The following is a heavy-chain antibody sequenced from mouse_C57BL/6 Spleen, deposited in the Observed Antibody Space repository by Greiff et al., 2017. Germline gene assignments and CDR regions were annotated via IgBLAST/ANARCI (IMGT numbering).Heavy chain of an antibody. D-gene: IGHD2-2*01. CDR3: AREGGGYDGYYVDY. CDR2: IDPSDSYT. J-gene: IGHJ2*01. V-gene: IGHV1-59*01. CDR1: GYTFTSYW. Sequence: QVQLQQPGAELVRPGTSVKLSCKASGYTFTSYWMHWVKQRPGQGLEWIGVIDPSDSYTNYNQKFKGKATLTVDTSSSTAYMQLSSLTSEDSAVYYVAREGGGYDGYYVDYWGQGTTLTVSS.